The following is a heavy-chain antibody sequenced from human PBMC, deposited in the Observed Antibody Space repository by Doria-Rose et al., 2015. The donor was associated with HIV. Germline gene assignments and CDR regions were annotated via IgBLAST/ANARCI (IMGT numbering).Heavy chain of an antibody. Sequence: SGPVLVKPTETLTLTCTVSGVSLSSPGMGVSWIRQPPGKALEWLANIFSDDERSYKTSLKSRLTISRGTSKSQVVRTTTDMDPVDTATYYCARIKSSRWYHKYYFDFWGQGTLVIVSA. D-gene: IGHD6-13*01. CDR1: GVSLSSPGMG. CDR2: IFSDDER. CDR3: ARIKSSRWYHKYYFDF. J-gene: IGHJ4*02. V-gene: IGHV2-26*01.